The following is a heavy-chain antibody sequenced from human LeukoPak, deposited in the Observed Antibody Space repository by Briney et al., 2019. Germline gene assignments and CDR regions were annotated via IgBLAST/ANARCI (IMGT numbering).Heavy chain of an antibody. V-gene: IGHV3-30*03. D-gene: IGHD4-17*01. J-gene: IGHJ6*02. CDR1: GFTVSSNY. CDR2: ISYDGSNK. Sequence: GGSLRLSCAASGFTVSSNYMSWVRQAPGKGLEWVAVISYDGSNKYYADSVKGRFTISRDNSKNTLYLQMNSLRAEDTAVYYCSYGDYYYYGMDVWGQGTTVTVSS. CDR3: SYGDYYYYGMDV.